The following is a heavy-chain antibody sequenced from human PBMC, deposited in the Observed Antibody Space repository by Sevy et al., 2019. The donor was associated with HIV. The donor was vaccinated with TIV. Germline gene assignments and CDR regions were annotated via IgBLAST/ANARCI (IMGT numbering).Heavy chain of an antibody. CDR2: IKSKTDGGTT. J-gene: IGHJ4*02. V-gene: IGHV3-15*01. Sequence: GGSLRLSCAASGFTFSNAWMSWVRQAPGKGLEWVGRIKSKTDGGTTDYAASVKGRFTISRDDSKNTLYLQMNSLKTEDTAVYYCTSQTGTSLVCYWGQGTLVTVSS. CDR3: TSQTGTSLVCY. CDR1: GFTFSNAW. D-gene: IGHD1-7*01.